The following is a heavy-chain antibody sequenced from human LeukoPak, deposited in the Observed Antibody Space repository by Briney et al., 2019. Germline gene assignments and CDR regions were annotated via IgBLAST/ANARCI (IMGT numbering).Heavy chain of an antibody. Sequence: SETLSLTCAVYGGSFSGYYWSWIRQPPGKGLEWIGEINHSGSTNYNPSLKSRVTISVDTSKNQFSLKLSSVTAADTAVYYCARDHDYYDNFDPWGEGTLVTVCS. D-gene: IGHD3-22*01. J-gene: IGHJ5*02. CDR2: INHSGST. CDR3: ARDHDYYDNFDP. V-gene: IGHV4-34*01. CDR1: GGSFSGYY.